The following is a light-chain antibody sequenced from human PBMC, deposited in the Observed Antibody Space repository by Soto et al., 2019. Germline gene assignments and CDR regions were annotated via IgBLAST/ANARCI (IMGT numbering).Light chain of an antibody. V-gene: IGKV1-33*01. CDR3: QQYYDLPIT. Sequence: DIQMTQSPSSLSASVGDRVTITCQASQDIDKYLNWYQQKPGKAPKLLIDDVTNLETGVPSRFSGSGSGTHFTFTFGSLQPEDIATYYCQQYYDLPITFGQGTRLEIK. CDR1: QDIDKY. CDR2: DVT. J-gene: IGKJ5*01.